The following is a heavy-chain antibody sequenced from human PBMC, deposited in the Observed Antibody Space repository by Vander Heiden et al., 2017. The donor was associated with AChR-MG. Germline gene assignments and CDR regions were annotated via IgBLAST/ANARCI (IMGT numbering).Heavy chain of an antibody. D-gene: IGHD6-19*01. CDR3: AKGSGSGPMGHHDAFDI. V-gene: IGHV3-43D*04. Sequence: EVQLVESGGVVVQPGGSLRLSCAASGFTFDAYAMHWVRQAPGKGLEWVSLISWDGGSTYYADSVKGRFTISRDNSKNSLYLQMNSLRAEDTALYYCAKGSGSGPMGHHDAFDIWGQGTMVTVSS. J-gene: IGHJ3*02. CDR2: ISWDGGST. CDR1: GFTFDAYA.